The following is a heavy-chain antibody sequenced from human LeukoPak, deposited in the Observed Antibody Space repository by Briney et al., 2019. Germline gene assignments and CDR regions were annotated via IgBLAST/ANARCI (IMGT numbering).Heavy chain of an antibody. CDR2: ISPNSGAT. D-gene: IGHD2/OR15-2a*01. J-gene: IGHJ4*02. Sequence: ASVKVSCKASGYTFTDYYVHWVRLVPGQGLEWMGRISPNSGATNYAEKFRGRVTMARDTSINTVYMEMSSLRSDDTAVYYCARDLWGRGSDYLDYWGQGTLVTVSS. V-gene: IGHV1-2*06. CDR1: GYTFTDYY. CDR3: ARDLWGRGSDYLDY.